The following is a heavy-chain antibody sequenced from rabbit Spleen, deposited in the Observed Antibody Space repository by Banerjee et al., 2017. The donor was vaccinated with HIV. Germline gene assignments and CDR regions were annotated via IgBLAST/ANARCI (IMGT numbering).Heavy chain of an antibody. V-gene: IGHV1S40*01. CDR1: GFSFSGSDH. CDR2: IAGSSSGFS. Sequence: QSLEEAGGGLVKPGASLTLTCKASGFSFSGSDHMCWVRQAPGKGLEWISCIAGSSSGFSYFASWAKGRFTISRENAQNTVFLQMTSLTAADTATYFCARDGTGGSYFALWGPGTLVTVS. CDR3: ARDGTGGSYFAL. D-gene: IGHD8-1*01. J-gene: IGHJ6*01.